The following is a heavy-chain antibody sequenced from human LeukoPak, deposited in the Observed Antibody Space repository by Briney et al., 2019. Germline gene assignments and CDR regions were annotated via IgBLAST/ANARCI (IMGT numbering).Heavy chain of an antibody. V-gene: IGHV3-23*01. Sequence: GGSLRLSCAASGFTFSSYGMSWVRQAPGKGLEWVSAISGSGGSTYYADSVKGRFTISRDNSKNTLYLQMNSLRAEDTAVYYCARLSGYGLHYYYYMDVWGSGTTVTVSS. CDR1: GFTFSSYG. CDR3: ARLSGYGLHYYYYMDV. J-gene: IGHJ6*03. CDR2: ISGSGGST. D-gene: IGHD5-12*01.